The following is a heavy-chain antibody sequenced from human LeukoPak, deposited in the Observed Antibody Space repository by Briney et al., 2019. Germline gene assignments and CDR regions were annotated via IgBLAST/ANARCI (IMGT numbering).Heavy chain of an antibody. D-gene: IGHD6-13*01. J-gene: IGHJ5*02. CDR2: IIPIFGTA. CDR3: ARRSWYMRMSGWFDP. CDR1: GGTFSSYA. V-gene: IGHV1-69*01. Sequence: GSSVKVSCKASGGTFSSYAISWVRQAPGQGLEWMGGIIPIFGTANYAQKFQGRVTITADESTSTAYMELSSLRSEDTAVYYCARRSWYMRMSGWFDPWGQGTLVTVSS.